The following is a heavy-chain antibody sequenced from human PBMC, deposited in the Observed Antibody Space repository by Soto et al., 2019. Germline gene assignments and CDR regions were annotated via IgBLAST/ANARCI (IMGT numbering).Heavy chain of an antibody. Sequence: ASEALSLTCAGSGYFINRGNFLGWRREPPGKGRDWMANVYHSGSTYYNPPLRSRVTISVDTSKNQFSLKGSSVTAADTAVYYCARVDSGSYYGDYWGQGTLVTGSS. CDR2: VYHSGST. J-gene: IGHJ4*02. CDR1: GYFINRGNF. D-gene: IGHD1-26*01. CDR3: ARVDSGSYYGDY. V-gene: IGHV4-38-2*01.